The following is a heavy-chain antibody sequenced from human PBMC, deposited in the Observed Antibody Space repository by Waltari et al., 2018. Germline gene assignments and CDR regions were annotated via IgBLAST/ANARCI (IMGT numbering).Heavy chain of an antibody. V-gene: IGHV3-30*02. CDR2: IRYDGSNK. J-gene: IGHJ4*02. Sequence: QVQLVESGGGVVQPGGSLRLSCAASGFTFSSYGMHWVRQAPGKGLEWVAFIRYDGSNKYYADSVKGRFTISRDNSKNTLYLQMNSLRAEDKAVYYCAKVFASGSYYSPVDYWGQGTLVTVSS. CDR1: GFTFSSYG. D-gene: IGHD1-26*01. CDR3: AKVFASGSYYSPVDY.